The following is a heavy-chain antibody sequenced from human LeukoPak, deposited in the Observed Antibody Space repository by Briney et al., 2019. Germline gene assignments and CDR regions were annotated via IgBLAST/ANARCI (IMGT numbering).Heavy chain of an antibody. D-gene: IGHD3-10*01. J-gene: IGHJ6*02. CDR1: GGSISSYY. CDR3: ARDLVDGSGSGYGMDV. Sequence: SETLSLTCTVSGGSISSYYWSWIRQPPGKGLEWIGYIYYSGSTNYNPSLKSRVTISVDTSKNQFSLKLSSVTAADTAVYYCARDLVDGSGSGYGMDVWGQGTTVSVSS. CDR2: IYYSGST. V-gene: IGHV4-59*01.